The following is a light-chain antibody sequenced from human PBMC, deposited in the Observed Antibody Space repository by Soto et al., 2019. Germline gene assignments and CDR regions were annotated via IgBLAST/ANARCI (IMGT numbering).Light chain of an antibody. CDR2: DVS. J-gene: IGLJ1*01. CDR3: SSYTSSSPAIV. Sequence: DLTKPASVTGLPGQSSTISCTRTSSDVGGYNYVSWYQQHPGKAPKLMIYDVSNRPSGVSNRFSGSKSGNTASLTISGLQAEDEADYYCSSYTSSSPAIVFGTGTKVTVL. V-gene: IGLV2-14*01. CDR1: SSDVGGYNY.